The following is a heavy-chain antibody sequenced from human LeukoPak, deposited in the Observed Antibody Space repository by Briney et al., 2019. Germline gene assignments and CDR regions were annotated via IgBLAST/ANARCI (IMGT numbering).Heavy chain of an antibody. CDR3: AKDRCSNGIGCYYYYMDV. D-gene: IGHD2-8*01. V-gene: IGHV3-30*02. CDR1: GFTFSSYG. CDR2: IQNDGSNE. J-gene: IGHJ6*03. Sequence: GGSLRLSCAASGFTFSSYGMHWVRQAPGKGLEWVAYIQNDGSNEQYADSVKGRFSISRDSSKNILYLQMNSLRAEDTAVYYCAKDRCSNGIGCYYYYMDVWGKGTTVTISS.